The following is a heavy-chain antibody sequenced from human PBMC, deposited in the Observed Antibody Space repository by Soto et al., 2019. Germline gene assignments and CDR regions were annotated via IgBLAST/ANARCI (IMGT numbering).Heavy chain of an antibody. CDR2: IYYSGST. Sequence: SETLSLTCTVSGGSISSYYWSWIRQPPGKGLEWIGYIYYSGSTNYNPPLKSRVTISVDTSKNQFSLKLNSMTAADTAVYYCAGHNYGSGSTYFDYWGQGTLVTVSS. V-gene: IGHV4-59*08. CDR1: GGSISSYY. D-gene: IGHD3-10*01. CDR3: AGHNYGSGSTYFDY. J-gene: IGHJ4*02.